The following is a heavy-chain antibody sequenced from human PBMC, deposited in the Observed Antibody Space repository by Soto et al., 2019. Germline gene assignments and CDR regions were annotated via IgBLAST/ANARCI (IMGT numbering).Heavy chain of an antibody. V-gene: IGHV1-3*04. CDR3: AAVPAAFY. CDR2: VNTGNGNA. CDR1: GYTFTSYS. J-gene: IGHJ4*02. D-gene: IGHD2-2*01. Sequence: GASVKVSCKASGYTFTSYSIHWVRQAPGQRLEWMGWVNTGNGNAKYSQKFQGRVTITRDTAASTAYMELSSLRFEDTAVYYCAAVPAAFYWGQGTLVTVSS.